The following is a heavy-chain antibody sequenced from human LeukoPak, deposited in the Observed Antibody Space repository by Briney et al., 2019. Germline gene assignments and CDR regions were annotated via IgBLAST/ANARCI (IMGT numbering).Heavy chain of an antibody. V-gene: IGHV3-23*01. D-gene: IGHD3-9*01. CDR3: ANFLTGFGTDY. CDR1: GFTFSSYA. J-gene: IGHJ4*02. Sequence: GGSLRLSCAASGFTFSSYAMSWVRQAPGQGVEWVSAISGSGGSTYYADSVKGRFTISRDNSKNTLYLQMNSLRAEDTAVYYCANFLTGFGTDYWGQGTLVTVSS. CDR2: ISGSGGST.